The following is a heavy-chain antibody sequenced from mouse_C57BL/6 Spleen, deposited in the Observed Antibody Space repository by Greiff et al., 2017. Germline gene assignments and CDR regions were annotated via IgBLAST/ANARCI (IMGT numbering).Heavy chain of an antibody. CDR2: INPSSGYT. CDR3: ARRPLYYSNPLSY. Sequence: VQLQQSGAELARPGASVKMSCKASGYTFTSYTMHWVKQRPGQGLELIGYINPSSGYTKYNQKFKDKATLTADKSSSTSYMQLSSLTSEDSAVYYCARRPLYYSNPLSYWGQGTTLTVSS. J-gene: IGHJ2*01. CDR1: GYTFTSYT. D-gene: IGHD2-5*01. V-gene: IGHV1-4*01.